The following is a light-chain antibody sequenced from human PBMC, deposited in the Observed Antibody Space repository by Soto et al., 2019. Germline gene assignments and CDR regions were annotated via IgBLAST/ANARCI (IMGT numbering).Light chain of an antibody. CDR2: EGS. CDR3: QSSDSSLSAFHV. V-gene: IGLV2-14*02. J-gene: IGLJ1*01. Sequence: QSALTQPASVSGSPGQSITISCTGTSSDVGSYNLVSWYQQHPGKAPKLMIYEGSKRPSGVSNRFSGSKSGSSASLAITGLQAEDEADYYCQSSDSSLSAFHVFGTGTKLTVL. CDR1: SSDVGSYNL.